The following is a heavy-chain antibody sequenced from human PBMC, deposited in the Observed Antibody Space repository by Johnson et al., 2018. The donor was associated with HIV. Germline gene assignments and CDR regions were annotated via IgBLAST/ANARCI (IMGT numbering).Heavy chain of an antibody. Sequence: VQLVESGGGVVQPGGSLRLSCAASGFTFSSYWMSWVRQAPGKGLEWVANIKQDGSEKYYVDSVKGRFTISRDNAKNSLYLQMNSLKTEDTAVYYCTTDLGYYDSSGDAFDIWGQGTMVTVSS. CDR1: GFTFSSYW. CDR2: IKQDGSEK. J-gene: IGHJ3*02. D-gene: IGHD3-22*01. CDR3: TTDLGYYDSSGDAFDI. V-gene: IGHV3-7*05.